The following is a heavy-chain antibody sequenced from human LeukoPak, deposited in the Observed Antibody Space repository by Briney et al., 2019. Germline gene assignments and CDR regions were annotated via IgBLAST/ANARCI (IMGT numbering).Heavy chain of an antibody. CDR3: ARVDGHSSGYRPFDY. Sequence: GGSLRLSCAASGFTFSTYSMNWVRQTPGKGLEWVSSISSSSSYIYYADSMKGRFSISRDNAKSSLYLQMNSLRAEDTAVYYCARVDGHSSGYRPFDYWGQETLVTVSS. J-gene: IGHJ4*02. CDR2: ISSSSSYI. D-gene: IGHD3-22*01. V-gene: IGHV3-21*01. CDR1: GFTFSTYS.